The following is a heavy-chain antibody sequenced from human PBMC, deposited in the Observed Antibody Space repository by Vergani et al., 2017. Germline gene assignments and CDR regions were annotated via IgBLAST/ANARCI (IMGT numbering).Heavy chain of an antibody. CDR1: GFTFSSYG. J-gene: IGHJ4*02. D-gene: IGHD3-3*01. Sequence: VQLLESGGGLVQPGRSLRLSCAASGFTFSSYGMHWVRQAPGKGLEWVAVIWYDGSNKYYADSVKGRFTISRDNSKNTLYLQMNSLRAEDTAVYYCARGDDFWSGSQFDDWGQGTLVTVPS. V-gene: IGHV3-33*01. CDR2: IWYDGSNK. CDR3: ARGDDFWSGSQFDD.